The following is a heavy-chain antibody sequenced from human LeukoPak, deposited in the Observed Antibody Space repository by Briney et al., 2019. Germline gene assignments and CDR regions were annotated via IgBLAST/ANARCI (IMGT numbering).Heavy chain of an antibody. CDR2: IDPSDSYN. V-gene: IGHV5-10-1*01. J-gene: IGHJ4*02. CDR3: ARAYSRSRFDY. CDR1: GYNFTNYW. Sequence: GESLKISCKGSGYNFTNYWISWVRQMPGKGLEWMGTIDPSDSYNSYSPSFQGHVTISADKSISTAYLQWSSLKASDTAMYYCARAYSRSRFDYWGQGTLVTVSS. D-gene: IGHD6-6*01.